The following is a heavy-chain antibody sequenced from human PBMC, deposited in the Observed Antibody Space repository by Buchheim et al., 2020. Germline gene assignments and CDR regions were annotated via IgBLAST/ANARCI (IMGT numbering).Heavy chain of an antibody. V-gene: IGHV3-30*18. CDR2: ISYDGSNK. D-gene: IGHD3-22*01. CDR1: GFTFSSYG. CDR3: AKTITMTVGEPGDWFDP. J-gene: IGHJ5*02. Sequence: QVQLVESGGGVVQPGRSLRLSCAASGFTFSSYGMHWVRQAPGKGLEWVAVISYDGSNKYYADSVKGRFTISRDNSKNTLYLQMNSLRAEDTAVYYCAKTITMTVGEPGDWFDPWGQGTL.